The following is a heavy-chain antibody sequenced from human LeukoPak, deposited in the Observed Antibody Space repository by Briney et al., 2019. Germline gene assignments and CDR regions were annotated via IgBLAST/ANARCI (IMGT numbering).Heavy chain of an antibody. Sequence: GRSLRLSCAASGFTFSSFGMYWVRQAPGKGLEWVTVISHDGTNDYYRDSVKGRFTISRDNSKNSVVLQMNNLSPDDTAVYFCVGSPTYYYMDVWGKGTTVTVSS. CDR2: ISHDGTND. CDR1: GFTFSSFG. CDR3: VGSPTYYYMDV. V-gene: IGHV3-30*13. J-gene: IGHJ6*03. D-gene: IGHD3-10*01.